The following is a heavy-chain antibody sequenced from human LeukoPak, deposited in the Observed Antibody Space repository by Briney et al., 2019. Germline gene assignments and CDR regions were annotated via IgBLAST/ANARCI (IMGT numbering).Heavy chain of an antibody. CDR3: AKDRLGTLDAFDI. J-gene: IGHJ3*02. CDR2: ISYDGNNK. CDR1: GFTFSSYG. D-gene: IGHD3-9*01. Sequence: GGSLRLSCAAFGFTFSSYGMHWVRQAPGKGLEWMAVISYDGNNKYYADSVKGRFTISRDNSKNTLYLQIDSLRAEDTAVYYCAKDRLGTLDAFDIWGQGTMVTVSS. V-gene: IGHV3-30*18.